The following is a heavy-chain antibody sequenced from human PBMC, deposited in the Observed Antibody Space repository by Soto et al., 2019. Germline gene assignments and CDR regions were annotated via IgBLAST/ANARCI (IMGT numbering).Heavy chain of an antibody. CDR1: GGSFSGYD. CDR2: INHSGST. CDR3: ARVAPYRITMVRGNGNYYYYMDV. V-gene: IGHV4-34*01. J-gene: IGHJ6*03. Sequence: SETLSLTCAVYGGSFSGYDLSWIRQPPGKGLEWIGEINHSGSTNYNPSLKSRVTISVDTSKNQFSLKLSSVTAADTAVYYCARVAPYRITMVRGNGNYYYYMDVWGKGTTVTVSS. D-gene: IGHD3-10*01.